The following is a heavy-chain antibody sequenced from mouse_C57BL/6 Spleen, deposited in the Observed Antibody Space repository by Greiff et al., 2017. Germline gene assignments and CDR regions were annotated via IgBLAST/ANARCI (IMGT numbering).Heavy chain of an antibody. D-gene: IGHD4-1*01. CDR3: ASWGRFAY. CDR1: GYAFSSSW. V-gene: IGHV1-82*01. CDR2: IYPGDGGT. Sequence: QVQLQQSGPELVKPGASVKISCKASGYAFSSSWMNWVKQRPGKGLEWIGRIYPGDGGTNYNGKFKGKATLTADKSSSTAYMQLSSLTAEDSAVYCCASWGRFAYWGQGTLVTVSA. J-gene: IGHJ3*01.